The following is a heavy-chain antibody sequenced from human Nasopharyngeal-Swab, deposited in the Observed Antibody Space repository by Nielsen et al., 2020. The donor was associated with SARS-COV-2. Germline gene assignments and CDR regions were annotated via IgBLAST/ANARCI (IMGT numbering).Heavy chain of an antibody. Sequence: GVSLRLSCAASGFTFNNYDMTWVRQTPGKGLDWVSSITDGDVNTYYAESVKGRFTIPRDNSKNTLYLQMSSLRAEDTAVYYCAKHTRPMIRRINWGFHYMDVWGKGTTVTVSS. V-gene: IGHV3-23*01. J-gene: IGHJ6*03. CDR2: ITDGDVNT. CDR1: GFTFNNYD. D-gene: IGHD3-10*01. CDR3: AKHTRPMIRRINWGFHYMDV.